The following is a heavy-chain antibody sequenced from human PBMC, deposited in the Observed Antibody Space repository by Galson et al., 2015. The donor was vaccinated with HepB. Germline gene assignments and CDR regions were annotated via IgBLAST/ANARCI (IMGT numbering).Heavy chain of an antibody. CDR1: GGSVSSSSYY. D-gene: IGHD1-1*01. CDR2: IYHIAST. CDR3: ARAPRRSYNYAMDV. V-gene: IGHV4-61*01. J-gene: IGHJ6*02. Sequence: ETLSLTCSVSGGSVSSSSYYWTWTRQPPGEGLEWIGYIYHIASTNYNPSLKSRVLISGDTSKNPFTLKLSSLTAADTAVYYCARAPRRSYNYAMDVWGQGTTVTVSS.